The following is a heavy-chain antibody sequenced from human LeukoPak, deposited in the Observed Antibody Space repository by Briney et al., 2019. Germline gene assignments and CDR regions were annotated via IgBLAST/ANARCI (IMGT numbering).Heavy chain of an antibody. J-gene: IGHJ4*02. V-gene: IGHV4-39*01. CDR3: ARRDCTSTTCYAGSYYSDY. CDR1: GGSISSSSYY. CDR2: IYYSGSS. D-gene: IGHD2-2*01. Sequence: SETLSLTCSVFGGSISSSSYYWGWIRQPPGKGLEWIGSIYYSGSSYYNPSLKSRVTISVDTSKNQFSLKLTSVTAADTAVYYCARRDCTSTTCYAGSYYSDYWGQGTLATVSS.